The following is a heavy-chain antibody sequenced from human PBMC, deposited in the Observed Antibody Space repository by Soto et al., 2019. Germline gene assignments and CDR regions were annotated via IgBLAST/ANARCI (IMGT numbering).Heavy chain of an antibody. J-gene: IGHJ4*02. CDR1: GLTVSSNY. CDR2: IYSGGRT. Sequence: EVQLVESGGGLVQPGGSLRLSCAASGLTVSSNYMSWVRQAPGKGLEWVSVIYSGGRTYYADSVKGRFTIFRDNPKNTLYLQMNSLRAEDTAVYYCASDYGDYKIDYWGQGTLVTVSS. CDR3: ASDYGDYKIDY. V-gene: IGHV3-66*01. D-gene: IGHD4-17*01.